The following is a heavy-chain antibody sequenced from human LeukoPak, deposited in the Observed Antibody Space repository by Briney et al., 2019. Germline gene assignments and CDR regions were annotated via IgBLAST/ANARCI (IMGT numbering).Heavy chain of an antibody. J-gene: IGHJ5*02. CDR1: GFTFSGYA. D-gene: IGHD2-21*01. Sequence: PGGSVRVSCAASGFTFSGYAMSWVRQAPGKGLECVSSISGSGASTYYVDSVKGRFTISRDNSKNTLYLQMNSLRAEDTAVYNCVQDQRGGGNYGWFDPWGQGTLVTVSS. CDR2: ISGSGAST. CDR3: VQDQRGGGNYGWFDP. V-gene: IGHV3-23*01.